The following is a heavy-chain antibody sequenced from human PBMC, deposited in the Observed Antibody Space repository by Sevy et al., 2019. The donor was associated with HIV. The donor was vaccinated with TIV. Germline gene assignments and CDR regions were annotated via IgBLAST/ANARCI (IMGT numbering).Heavy chain of an antibody. CDR2: IRPDGSET. D-gene: IGHD3-22*01. V-gene: IGHV3-7*03. Sequence: GGSLRLSCAASGLTFSTSWMKWVRQAPGKGLECVANIRPDGSETYYADSVRGRFTISRDNARDSVFLQMNSLRAEDTAVYYCAKDFPYYYDTSGYDRLDYWGQGTLVTVSS. CDR1: GLTFSTSW. CDR3: AKDFPYYYDTSGYDRLDY. J-gene: IGHJ4*02.